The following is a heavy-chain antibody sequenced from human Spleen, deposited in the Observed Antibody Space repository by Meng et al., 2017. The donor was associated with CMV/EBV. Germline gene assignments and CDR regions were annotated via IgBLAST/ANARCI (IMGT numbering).Heavy chain of an antibody. CDR2: INPNNGGT. V-gene: IGHV1-2*02. D-gene: IGHD3-16*01. J-gene: IGHJ1*01. CDR1: GYPFTGYY. Sequence: KASGYPFTGYYLYWVRQAPGQGPEWMGWINPNNGGTNYAQRFQGRVTMTRDTSITTVYMELSRLASDDTAVYYCARKTDTGGWNFHHWGQGTLVTVSS. CDR3: ARKTDTGGWNFHH.